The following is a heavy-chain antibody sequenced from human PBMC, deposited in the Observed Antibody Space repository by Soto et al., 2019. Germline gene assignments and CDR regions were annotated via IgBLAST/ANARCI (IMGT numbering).Heavy chain of an antibody. Sequence: SETLSLTCTVSGGSISSGDYYWSWIRQPPGKGLEWIGYIYYSGSTYYNPSLKSRVTISVDTSKNQFSLKLSSVTAADTAVYYCARDRYYYDSSDYYGMDVWGQGTTVTVSS. CDR1: GGSISSGDYY. J-gene: IGHJ6*02. V-gene: IGHV4-30-4*01. CDR2: IYYSGST. CDR3: ARDRYYYDSSDYYGMDV. D-gene: IGHD3-22*01.